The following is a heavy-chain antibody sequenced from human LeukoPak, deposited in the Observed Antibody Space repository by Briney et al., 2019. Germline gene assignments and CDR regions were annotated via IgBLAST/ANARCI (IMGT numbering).Heavy chain of an antibody. J-gene: IGHJ4*02. V-gene: IGHV1-69*05. CDR1: GGTFSSYA. Sequence: ASVKVSCKASGGTFSSYAISWVRQAPGQGLEWMGGIIPIFGTANYAQKFQGRVTITTDESTSTAYMELSSLRSEDTAGYYCARERYGYLYYFDYWGQGTLVTVSS. D-gene: IGHD5-18*01. CDR2: IIPIFGTA. CDR3: ARERYGYLYYFDY.